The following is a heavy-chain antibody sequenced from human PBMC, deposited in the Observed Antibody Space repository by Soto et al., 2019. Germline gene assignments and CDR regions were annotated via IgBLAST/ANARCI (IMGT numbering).Heavy chain of an antibody. CDR2: IRSKANSYAT. V-gene: IGHV3-73*01. J-gene: IGHJ6*02. D-gene: IGHD2-15*01. Sequence: GGSLRLSCAASGFTFSSSAMHWVRQASGKGLEWVGRIRSKANSYATAYAASVKGRFTISRDDSKNTAYLQMNSLKTEDTAVYYCTTLGYCSGGSCYSHGMDVWGQGTTVTVSS. CDR3: TTLGYCSGGSCYSHGMDV. CDR1: GFTFSSSA.